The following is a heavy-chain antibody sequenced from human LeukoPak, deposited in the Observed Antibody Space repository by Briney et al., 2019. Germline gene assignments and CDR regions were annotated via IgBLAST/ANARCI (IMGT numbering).Heavy chain of an antibody. J-gene: IGHJ4*02. CDR2: IRTSSRYI. Sequence: GRSLSLSCAASALTLGSYNMNWVRQAPGKGLEWVSSIRTSSRYIIYADSVKGRFTISRDKANNSLYVKMNSLRAEDTAVYYCARDQGYSYGTLFPADYWGQGTLVTVSS. D-gene: IGHD5-18*01. CDR3: ARDQGYSYGTLFPADY. V-gene: IGHV3-21*01. CDR1: ALTLGSYN.